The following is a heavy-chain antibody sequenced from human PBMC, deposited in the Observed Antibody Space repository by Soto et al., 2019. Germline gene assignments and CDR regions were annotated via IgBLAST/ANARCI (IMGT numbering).Heavy chain of an antibody. V-gene: IGHV4-59*01. CDR2: IYYTGKT. D-gene: IGHD4-4*01. J-gene: IGHJ6*02. CDR1: GASISSSY. CDR3: ARHGTSTVTTGPPGGMDV. Sequence: PSETLSLTCTVSGASISSSYWSWIRQPPGEGLEWIGYIYYTGKTDCNPSLKSRVTMSMDTSKNQFSLNLSSVTAADTAVYYCARHGTSTVTTGPPGGMDVWGQGTTVTVSS.